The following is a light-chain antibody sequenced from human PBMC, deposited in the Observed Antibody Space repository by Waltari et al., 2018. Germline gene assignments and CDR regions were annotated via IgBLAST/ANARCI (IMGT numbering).Light chain of an antibody. CDR3: LQDYDYPRT. Sequence: AIQVTQSPSSLSASVGDRVTMTCRASQFIRSDLGWYQQKPGKAPKLLIDGASTLHNAAPPRFSGNGSGTDFTLTISSLEPEDFATYYCLQDYDYPRTFGQGTKVEIK. V-gene: IGKV1-6*01. CDR2: GAS. CDR1: QFIRSD. J-gene: IGKJ1*01.